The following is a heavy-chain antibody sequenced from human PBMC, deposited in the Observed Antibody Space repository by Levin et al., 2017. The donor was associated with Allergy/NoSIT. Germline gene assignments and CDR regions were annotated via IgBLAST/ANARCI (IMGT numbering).Heavy chain of an antibody. CDR3: AKDPPLKYLTTVTTVGY. Sequence: GGSLRLSCAASGFTFSSYAMSWVRQAPGKGLEWVSAISGSGGSTYYADSVKGRFTISRDNSKNTLYLQMNSLRAEDTAVYYCAKDPPLKYLTTVTTVGYWGQGTLVTVSS. D-gene: IGHD4-17*01. CDR2: ISGSGGST. J-gene: IGHJ4*02. V-gene: IGHV3-23*01. CDR1: GFTFSSYA.